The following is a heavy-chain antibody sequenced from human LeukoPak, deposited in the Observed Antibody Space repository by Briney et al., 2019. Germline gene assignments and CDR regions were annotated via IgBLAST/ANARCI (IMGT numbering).Heavy chain of an antibody. Sequence: PGGSLRLSCAASGFAVSSNYMSWVRQSPGKGLEWCSVIYSGGRTYYADSVKGRFTISRDNSKNTLYLQMNSLRAEDTAVYYCARERDSYGLYYYYMYVWGKGTTVTVSS. CDR3: ARERDSYGLYYYYMYV. CDR2: IYSGGRT. CDR1: GFAVSSNY. J-gene: IGHJ6*03. D-gene: IGHD5-18*01. V-gene: IGHV3-53*01.